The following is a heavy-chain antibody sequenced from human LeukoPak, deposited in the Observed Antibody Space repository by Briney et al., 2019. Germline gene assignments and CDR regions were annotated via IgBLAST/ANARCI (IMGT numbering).Heavy chain of an antibody. Sequence: PGGSLRLSCAASGFTVSSSYMSWVRQAPGKGLEWVSVIYSGGSTNHADSVKGRFTISRDNSKNTLYLQMNSLRAEGTAVYYCARATSGWFGGNYWGQGTLVTVSS. CDR3: ARATSGWFGGNY. D-gene: IGHD6-19*01. V-gene: IGHV3-53*01. CDR2: IYSGGST. J-gene: IGHJ4*02. CDR1: GFTVSSSY.